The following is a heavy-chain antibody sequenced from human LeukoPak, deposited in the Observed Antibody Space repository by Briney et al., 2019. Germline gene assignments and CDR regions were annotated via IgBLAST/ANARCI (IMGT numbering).Heavy chain of an antibody. CDR1: GGSISSYY. Sequence: SETLSLTCTVSGGSISSYYWSWIRQPPGKGLEWIGYISYSGSTNYNPSLKSRVTISIDTSKNQFSLKLRSATAADTAIYYCARQGYDILTGYIDAFDIWGQGTMVTVSS. J-gene: IGHJ3*02. D-gene: IGHD3-9*01. CDR2: ISYSGST. CDR3: ARQGYDILTGYIDAFDI. V-gene: IGHV4-59*08.